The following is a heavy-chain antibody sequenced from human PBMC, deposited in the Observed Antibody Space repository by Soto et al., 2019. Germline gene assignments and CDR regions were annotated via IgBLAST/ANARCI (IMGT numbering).Heavy chain of an antibody. J-gene: IGHJ6*02. D-gene: IGHD1-26*01. CDR1: GYSFSSYW. V-gene: IGHV5-51*01. CDR3: ARRIVGATMGYYYYGMDV. CDR2: IYPGDSDT. Sequence: PGESLKISCKGSGYSFSSYWSGWVRQMPGKGLEWMGIIYPGDSDTRYSPSFQGQVTISADKSISTAYLQWSSLKASDTAMYYCARRIVGATMGYYYYGMDVWGQGTTVTVSS.